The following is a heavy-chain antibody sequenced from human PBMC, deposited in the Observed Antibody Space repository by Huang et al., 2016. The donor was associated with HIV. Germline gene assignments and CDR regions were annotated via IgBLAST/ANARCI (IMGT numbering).Heavy chain of an antibody. Sequence: EVQLVQSGAEVKKPGESLKISCKGSGYRFRSNWIGWVRQMPGKDLEWVGIIDPGDSDTRYSPAFQGQVTISADKSINTAYLQWSSLKASDTAMYYCARLIGSPSFYYGLDVWGQGTTVTVSS. D-gene: IGHD3-10*01. CDR1: GYRFRSNW. V-gene: IGHV5-51*01. CDR2: IDPGDSDT. CDR3: ARLIGSPSFYYGLDV. J-gene: IGHJ6*02.